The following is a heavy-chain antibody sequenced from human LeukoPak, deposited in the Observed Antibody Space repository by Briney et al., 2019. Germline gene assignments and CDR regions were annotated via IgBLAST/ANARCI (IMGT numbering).Heavy chain of an antibody. J-gene: IGHJ5*02. CDR2: MNPNSGNT. CDR3: ARGRLPSTYSSSRNWFDP. D-gene: IGHD6-13*01. V-gene: IGHV1-8*01. Sequence: GASVKVSCKASGYTFTSYDINWVRQATGQGLGWMGWMNPNSGNTGYAQKFQGRVTMTRNTSISTAYMELSSLRSEDTAVYYCARGRLPSTYSSSRNWFDPWGQGTLVTVSS. CDR1: GYTFTSYD.